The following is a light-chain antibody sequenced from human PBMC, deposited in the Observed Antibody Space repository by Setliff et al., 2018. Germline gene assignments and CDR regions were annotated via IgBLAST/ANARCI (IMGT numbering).Light chain of an antibody. CDR2: AVS. J-gene: IGLJ1*01. Sequence: QSALTQPAAVSGSPGQSITISCAGTSSDVGGYNYVSWYQQHPGKAPKLIIYAVSDRPSGVSNRFSGSKSGNTASLTISGLQTEDEADYYCNAYTSGSTEGFGTGTKGTV. CDR3: NAYTSGSTEG. V-gene: IGLV2-14*01. CDR1: SSDVGGYNY.